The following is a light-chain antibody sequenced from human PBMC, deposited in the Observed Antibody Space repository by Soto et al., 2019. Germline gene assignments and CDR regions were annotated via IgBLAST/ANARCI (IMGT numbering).Light chain of an antibody. J-gene: IGKJ1*01. Sequence: EMVLTQSPGTLSLSPGERATLSCSASQSVSSSYLAWYQQKPGQAPRLLIYGASSRATGIPVRFSGSGSGTDFTLTISRLEPEDFAVYYCQQYGSSPGTFGQGTKVEIK. V-gene: IGKV3-20*01. CDR1: QSVSSSY. CDR3: QQYGSSPGT. CDR2: GAS.